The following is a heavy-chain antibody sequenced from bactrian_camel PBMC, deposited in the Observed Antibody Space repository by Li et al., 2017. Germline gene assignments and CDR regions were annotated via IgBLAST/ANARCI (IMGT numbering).Heavy chain of an antibody. D-gene: IGHD4*01. J-gene: IGHJ4*01. CDR1: GYGALYSC. CDR2: ITSDGTT. V-gene: IGHV3S53*01. Sequence: HVQLVESGGGSVQAGGSVRLSCAASGYGALYSCMGWFRQAPGKEREGVGSITSDGTTTYTDSVKGRVTISQDYAKNTMYLQMNSLKTEDTAVYRCQPYGRSYVDYNCRAGLGQGTQVTVS.